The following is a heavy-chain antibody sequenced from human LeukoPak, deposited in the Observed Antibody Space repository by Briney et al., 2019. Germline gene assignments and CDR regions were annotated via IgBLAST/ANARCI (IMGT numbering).Heavy chain of an antibody. Sequence: SETLSLTCSVPGASMSGYYWTWILQSPGKGLEWIAFINYSGNTFYNPSLKSRVTMSIDTSKNQFSLNLDSVSPADTAVYYCAREKSQGAPGHFDYWGQGIPVTVS. CDR1: GASMSGYY. CDR2: INYSGNT. CDR3: AREKSQGAPGHFDY. V-gene: IGHV4-59*01. J-gene: IGHJ4*02.